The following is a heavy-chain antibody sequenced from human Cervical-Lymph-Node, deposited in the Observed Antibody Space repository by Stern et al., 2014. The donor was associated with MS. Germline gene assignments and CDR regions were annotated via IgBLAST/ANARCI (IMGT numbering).Heavy chain of an antibody. CDR2: IYYGGSA. CDR3: ARVRGHDNWLDP. CDR1: GDSISNSY. J-gene: IGHJ5*02. V-gene: IGHV4-59*01. Sequence: QVQLVESGPGLVKPSETLSLTCIVSGDSISNSYWTWIRQPPGKGLEWIGHIYYGGSATYNPSLKSRVTISVDASKNQFSLKLSFVTAADTAVYYCARVRGHDNWLDPWGQGTLVTVSS.